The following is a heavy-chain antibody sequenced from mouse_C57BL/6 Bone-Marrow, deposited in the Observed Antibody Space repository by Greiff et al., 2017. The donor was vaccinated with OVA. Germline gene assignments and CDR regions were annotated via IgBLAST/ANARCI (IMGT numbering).Heavy chain of an antibody. Sequence: VMLVESGAELARPGASVKLSCKASGYTFTSYGISWVKQRTGQGLEWIGEIYPRSGNTYYNEKFKGKATLTADKSSSTAYMELRSLTSEDSAVYFCARDEGNYFDYWGQGTTLTVSS. CDR1: GYTFTSYG. CDR3: ARDEGNYFDY. CDR2: IYPRSGNT. V-gene: IGHV1-81*01. J-gene: IGHJ2*01.